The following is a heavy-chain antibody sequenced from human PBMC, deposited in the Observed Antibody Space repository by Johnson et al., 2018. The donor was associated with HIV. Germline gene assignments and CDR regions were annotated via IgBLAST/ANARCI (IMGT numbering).Heavy chain of an antibody. CDR1: GFTFSSYA. J-gene: IGHJ3*02. V-gene: IGHV3-30*18. CDR3: AKWGLGGGSGWYGGAFDI. Sequence: QLVESGGGVVQPGRSLRLSCAASGFTFSSYAIHWVRQAPGKGLEWVAVISYDGNNKYYADSVKGRFTISRDNSKNTLYLQMNSLRAEDTAVYYCAKWGLGGGSGWYGGAFDIWGQGTMVTVSS. CDR2: ISYDGNNK. D-gene: IGHD6-19*01.